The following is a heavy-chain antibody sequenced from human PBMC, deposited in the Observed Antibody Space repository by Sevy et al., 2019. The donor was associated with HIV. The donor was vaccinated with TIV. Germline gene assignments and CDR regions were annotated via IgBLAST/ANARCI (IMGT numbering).Heavy chain of an antibody. D-gene: IGHD5-18*01. V-gene: IGHV3-66*01. CDR1: GFPVSSNY. CDR3: ARGKSGYGYGLDY. CDR2: IYSDGST. Sequence: GGSLRLPCAASGFPVSSNYMSWVRQAPGKGLEWVSDIYSDGSTYHADSVKGRFTISRDNSKNTLYLQMNSLRVEDTAVYYCARGKSGYGYGLDYWGQGTLVTVSS. J-gene: IGHJ4*02.